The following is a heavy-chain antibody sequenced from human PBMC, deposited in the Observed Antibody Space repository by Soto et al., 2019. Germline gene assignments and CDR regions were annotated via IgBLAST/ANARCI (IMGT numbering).Heavy chain of an antibody. V-gene: IGHV3-23*01. J-gene: IGHJ6*02. CDR1: GFTFSSYA. Sequence: GGSLRLSCAASGFTFSSYAMSWVRQAPGKGLEWVSAISGSGGSTYYADSVKGRFTISRDNSKNTLYLQMNSLRAEDTAVYYCANLKAEGTYYDFWSGRYGMDVWGQGTTVTVSS. CDR2: ISGSGGST. D-gene: IGHD3-3*01. CDR3: ANLKAEGTYYDFWSGRYGMDV.